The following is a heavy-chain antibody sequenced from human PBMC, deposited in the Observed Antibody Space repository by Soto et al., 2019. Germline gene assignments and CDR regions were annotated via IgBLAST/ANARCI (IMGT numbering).Heavy chain of an antibody. CDR2: IYYSVST. Sequence: QVQLQESGPGLVKPSQNLSLTCTVSGGSISSGGYYWSWIRQHPGKGLEWIGYIYYSVSTYYNTSHQSRVTISVDTSKNQFSLKLSSVTAADTAVYYCARAYDSSLFVTWFDPWGQGTLVTVSS. V-gene: IGHV4-31*03. D-gene: IGHD3-22*01. CDR3: ARAYDSSLFVTWFDP. CDR1: GGSISSGGYY. J-gene: IGHJ5*02.